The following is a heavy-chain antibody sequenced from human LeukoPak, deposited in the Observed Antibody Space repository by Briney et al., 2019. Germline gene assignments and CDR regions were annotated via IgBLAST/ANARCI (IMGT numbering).Heavy chain of an antibody. Sequence: PGGSLRLSCAASGFTFNSYSMHWVRQAPGKGPEWVAVISYDGSNKQYGDSVKGPFTISRDNSKNTLYLELSSLRAEDTAVFYCARGLQYYYDSSGYYFDYWGQGTLVTVSS. CDR1: GFTFNSYS. CDR3: ARGLQYYYDSSGYYFDY. CDR2: ISYDGSNK. D-gene: IGHD3-22*01. V-gene: IGHV3-30-3*01. J-gene: IGHJ4*02.